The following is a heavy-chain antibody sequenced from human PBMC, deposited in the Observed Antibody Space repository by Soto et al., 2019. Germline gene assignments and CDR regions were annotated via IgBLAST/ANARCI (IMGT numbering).Heavy chain of an antibody. J-gene: IGHJ4*02. CDR3: ARDPNFLDY. Sequence: SVKGRFTISRDNAKNSLYLQMDSLRAADTAVYYCARDPNFLDYWGQGTLVTVSS. V-gene: IGHV3-21*01.